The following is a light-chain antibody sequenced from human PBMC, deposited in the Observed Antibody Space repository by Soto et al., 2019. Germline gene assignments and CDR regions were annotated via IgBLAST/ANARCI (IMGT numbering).Light chain of an antibody. Sequence: QSVLTQPPSVSAAPGQKVTISCSGSSSNIGSDFVSWYQQLPGTAPQLLIYENNKRPSGIPDRFSGSKSATSATLGITGLQTGDEAYYYCAAWDTSLSGGVFGGGTKLTVL. CDR2: ENN. CDR1: SSNIGSDF. J-gene: IGLJ3*02. V-gene: IGLV1-51*02. CDR3: AAWDTSLSGGV.